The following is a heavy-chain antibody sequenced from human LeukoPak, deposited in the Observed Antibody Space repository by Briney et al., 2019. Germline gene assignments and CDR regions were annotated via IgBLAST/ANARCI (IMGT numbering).Heavy chain of an antibody. Sequence: PSETLSLTCAVYGGSFSGYYWSWIRQPPGKGPEWIGEINHSGSTNYNPSLKSRVTISVDTSKNQFSLKLSSVTAADTAVYYCARTTYYYDSSGYYDYWGQGTLVTVSS. D-gene: IGHD3-22*01. CDR1: GGSFSGYY. V-gene: IGHV4-34*01. J-gene: IGHJ4*02. CDR3: ARTTYYYDSSGYYDY. CDR2: INHSGST.